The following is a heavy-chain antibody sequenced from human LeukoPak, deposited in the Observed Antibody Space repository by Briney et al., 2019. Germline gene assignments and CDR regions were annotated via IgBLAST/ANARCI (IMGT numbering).Heavy chain of an antibody. Sequence: GGSLRLSCAASGFTFSSYAMSWVRQSPGKGLEWVSTLSGSGGSTYYADSVKGRFTISRDNSKNTLHLQMNSLRAEDTAVYYCAKIRDIVVVPAVPVDYWGQGTLVTVSS. CDR2: LSGSGGST. V-gene: IGHV3-23*01. J-gene: IGHJ4*02. D-gene: IGHD2-2*01. CDR1: GFTFSSYA. CDR3: AKIRDIVVVPAVPVDY.